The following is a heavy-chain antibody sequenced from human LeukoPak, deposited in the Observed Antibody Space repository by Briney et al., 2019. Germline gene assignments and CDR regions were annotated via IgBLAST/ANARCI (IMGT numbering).Heavy chain of an antibody. V-gene: IGHV3-53*01. Sequence: GWSLRLSWAASGFTVSSNYMSWVRQAPEKGLEWVSVIYSGGSTYYADSVKGRFTISRDNSKNTLYLQMNRLRAEDTAVYYCARDSLFNWNDGAFDIWGQGTMVTVSS. D-gene: IGHD1-20*01. CDR3: ARDSLFNWNDGAFDI. CDR2: IYSGGST. J-gene: IGHJ3*02. CDR1: GFTVSSNY.